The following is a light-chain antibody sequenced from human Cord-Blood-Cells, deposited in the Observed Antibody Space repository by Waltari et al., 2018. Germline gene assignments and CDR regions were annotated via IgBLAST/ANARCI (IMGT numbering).Light chain of an antibody. CDR2: WAS. V-gene: IGKV4-1*01. CDR1: QSVLYSANNKNY. J-gene: IGKJ4*02. Sequence: DIVMTQSPDSLAVSLGERATINCKSSQSVLYSANNKNYLAWYQQKPGQPPKLLIYWASNLESGVPDRFSGSGSGTDVALTISSLQAEDVAVYYCQQYYSTPLTFGGGTKVEIK. CDR3: QQYYSTPLT.